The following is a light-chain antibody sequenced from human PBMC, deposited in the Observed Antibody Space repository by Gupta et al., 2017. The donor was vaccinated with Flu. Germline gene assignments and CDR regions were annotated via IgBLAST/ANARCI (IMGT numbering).Light chain of an antibody. V-gene: IGKV3-20*01. Sequence: EIVLTQSPGTLSLSPGERVTLSCRASQSVSAGYLAWYQQKPGQAPRLLIYRVSSRATGIPDRFSGSGSGTDFTLIISRLEPEDFAVYYCQQEGNSPWTFGQGTKVEIK. J-gene: IGKJ1*01. CDR2: RVS. CDR1: QSVSAGY. CDR3: QQEGNSPWT.